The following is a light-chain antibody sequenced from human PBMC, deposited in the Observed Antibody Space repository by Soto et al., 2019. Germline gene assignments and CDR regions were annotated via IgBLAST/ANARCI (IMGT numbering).Light chain of an antibody. CDR3: CSYAGTYTWV. CDR1: SSDFGAYKS. CDR2: DVS. J-gene: IGLJ2*01. Sequence: QSVLTQPRSVSGSPGQSVTISCTGTSSDFGAYKSVPWYRQHPGKAPKLMIYDVSRRPSGVPDRFSGSHSGHTASLTISGLQAEDEADYYCCSYAGTYTWVFGGGTKVTVL. V-gene: IGLV2-11*01.